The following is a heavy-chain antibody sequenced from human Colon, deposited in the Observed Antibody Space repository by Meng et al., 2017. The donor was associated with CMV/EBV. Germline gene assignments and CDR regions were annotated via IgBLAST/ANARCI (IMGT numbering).Heavy chain of an antibody. J-gene: IGHJ5*02. CDR2: INHRAAT. Sequence: SETLSLTCAIYNVSLTGYYWSWVRQPPGKGLEWIGEINHRAATNYNPSLKSRVTMSVDTSKNHFSLRLSSVTAADAAVYYCARTIRASMAGWFDPWGQGTLVTVSS. CDR1: NVSLTGYY. CDR3: ARTIRASMAGWFDP. D-gene: IGHD4/OR15-4a*01. V-gene: IGHV4-34*01.